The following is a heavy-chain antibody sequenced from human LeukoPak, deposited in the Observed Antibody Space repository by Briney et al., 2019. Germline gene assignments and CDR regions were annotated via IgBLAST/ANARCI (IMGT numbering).Heavy chain of an antibody. D-gene: IGHD3-3*01. V-gene: IGHV4-61*02. CDR2: IYTSGST. CDR3: AREKYYDFWSGQGFDY. CDR1: GGSISSGSYY. J-gene: IGHJ4*02. Sequence: PSETLSLTCTVSGGSISSGSYYWSWIRQPAGKGLEWIGRIYTSGSTNYNPSLKSRVTISVDTSKNQFSLKLSSVTAAGTAVYYCAREKYYDFWSGQGFDYWGQGTLVTVSS.